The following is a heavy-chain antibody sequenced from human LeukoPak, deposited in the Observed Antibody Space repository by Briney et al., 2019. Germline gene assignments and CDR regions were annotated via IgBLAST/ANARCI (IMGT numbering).Heavy chain of an antibody. CDR2: VNPNSAAT. CDR3: ARDQQHLDFDY. V-gene: IGHV1-2*02. J-gene: IGHJ4*02. Sequence: ASVKVSCKASGYTFTDYYMHWVRQAPGQGLEWMGWVNPNSAATKYPQEFQGRVTMTRDTSISTAYMELSGPRSDDTAVYYCARDQQHLDFDYWGQGTLVTVSS. CDR1: GYTFTDYY. D-gene: IGHD6-13*01.